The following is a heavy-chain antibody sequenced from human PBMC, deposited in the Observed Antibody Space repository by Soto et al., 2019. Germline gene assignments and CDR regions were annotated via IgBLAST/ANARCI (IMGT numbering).Heavy chain of an antibody. CDR2: IYYSGST. V-gene: IGHV4-59*12. Sequence: SETLSLTCTVSGGSISSYYWSWIRQPPGKGLEWIGEIYYSGSTNYNPSLKSRVTISVDTSKNQFSLKLSSVTAADTAVYYCASFSSSWPYYFDYWGQGTLVTVS. CDR3: ASFSSSWPYYFDY. J-gene: IGHJ4*02. D-gene: IGHD6-13*01. CDR1: GGSISSYY.